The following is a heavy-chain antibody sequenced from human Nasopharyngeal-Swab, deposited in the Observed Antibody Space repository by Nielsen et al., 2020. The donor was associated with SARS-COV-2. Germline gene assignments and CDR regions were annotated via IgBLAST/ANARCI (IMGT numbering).Heavy chain of an antibody. V-gene: IGHV3-23*01. J-gene: IGHJ5*02. Sequence: GESLKTSCAASGFTFSSYAMSWVRQAPGKGLEWVSAISGSGGSTYYADSVKGRFTISRDNSKNTLYLQMNSLRAEDTAVYYCAKDPTVYVAYNWFDPWGQGTLVTVSS. D-gene: IGHD4-11*01. CDR2: ISGSGGST. CDR3: AKDPTVYVAYNWFDP. CDR1: GFTFSSYA.